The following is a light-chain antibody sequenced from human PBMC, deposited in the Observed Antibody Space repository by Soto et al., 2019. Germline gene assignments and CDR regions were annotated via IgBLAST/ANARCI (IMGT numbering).Light chain of an antibody. V-gene: IGKV1-5*03. CDR3: QHLRTYPFS. Sequence: DIQMTQSPSTLSGSVGDRVTITCRASQTISSWLAWYQQKPGKAPKLLIYKASTLKSGVPSRFSGSGSGTEFTLTISSLQPDDFATYYCQHLRTYPFSFGQGTKLDIK. J-gene: IGKJ2*03. CDR2: KAS. CDR1: QTISSW.